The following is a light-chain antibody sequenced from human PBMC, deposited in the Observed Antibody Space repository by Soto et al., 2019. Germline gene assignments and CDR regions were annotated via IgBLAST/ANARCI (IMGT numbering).Light chain of an antibody. CDR1: QGISSY. CDR3: QQYYSYPYT. Sequence: AIRITRSASSFSASTGDRVTITCRASQGISSYLAWYQQKPGKAPKLLIYAASTLQSGVPSRFSGSGSGTDFTLTISCLQSEDFATYYCQQYYSYPYTFGQGTKLEIK. CDR2: AAS. V-gene: IGKV1-8*01. J-gene: IGKJ2*01.